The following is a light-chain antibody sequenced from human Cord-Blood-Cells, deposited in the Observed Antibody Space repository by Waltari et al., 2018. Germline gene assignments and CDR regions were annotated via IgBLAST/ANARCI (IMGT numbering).Light chain of an antibody. J-gene: IGKJ1*01. CDR2: DAS. CDR1: QSVSSY. V-gene: IGKV3-11*01. CDR3: EQRSNWPGT. Sequence: EIVLTQSPATLSLSPGERATLSCRASQSVSSYLAWYQQKPGQAPRLLIYDASNRATGIPARFSGSGSGADCTLTISSLEPEEFAVDYCEQRSNWPGTFGQGTKVEIK.